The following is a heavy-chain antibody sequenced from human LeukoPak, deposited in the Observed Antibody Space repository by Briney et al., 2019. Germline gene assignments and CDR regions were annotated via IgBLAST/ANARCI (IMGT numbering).Heavy chain of an antibody. D-gene: IGHD1/OR15-1a*01. Sequence: PGRSLRLSCAASGFTFDDYAMHWVRQAPGKGLEWVSGISWNSGSIGYADSVKGRFTISRDNAKNSLYLQMNSLRAEDTALYYCAKGGPLWSPAQGTHHFDYWGQGTLVTVSS. CDR3: AKGGPLWSPAQGTHHFDY. CDR1: GFTFDDYA. CDR2: ISWNSGSI. V-gene: IGHV3-9*01. J-gene: IGHJ4*02.